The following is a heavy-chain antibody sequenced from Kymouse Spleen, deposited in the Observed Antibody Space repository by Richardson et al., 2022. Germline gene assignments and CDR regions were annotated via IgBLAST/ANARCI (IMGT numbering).Heavy chain of an antibody. D-gene: IGHD3-9*01. CDR3: AKEVSYYDILTGYYRYYGMDV. J-gene: IGHJ6*02. Sequence: QVQLVESGGGVVQPGRSLRLSCAASGFTFSSYGMHWVRQAPGKGLEWVAVISYDGSNKYYADSVKGRFTISRDNSKNTLYLQMNSLRAEDTAVYYCAKEVSYYDILTGYYRYYGMDVWGQGTTVTVSS. CDR2: ISYDGSNK. V-gene: IGHV3-30*18. CDR1: GFTFSSYG.